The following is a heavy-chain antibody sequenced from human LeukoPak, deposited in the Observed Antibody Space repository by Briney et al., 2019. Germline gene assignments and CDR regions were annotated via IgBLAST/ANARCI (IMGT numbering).Heavy chain of an antibody. CDR3: ARGQGQLWSFDC. CDR1: GFTFSSYS. D-gene: IGHD5-18*01. CDR2: IRSSSNYI. Sequence: PGGSLRLSCAASGFTFSSYSMTWVRQAPGKGLEWVSSIRSSSNYIYYADSVKGRFTISRDNAKNSLYLQMNSLRAEDTAVYFCARGQGQLWSFDCWGQGTLVTVSS. V-gene: IGHV3-21*01. J-gene: IGHJ4*02.